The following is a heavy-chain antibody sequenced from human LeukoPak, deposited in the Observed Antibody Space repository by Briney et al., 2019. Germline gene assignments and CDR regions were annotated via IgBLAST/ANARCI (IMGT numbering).Heavy chain of an antibody. Sequence: ASVKVSCKASGYPFTSYDINWVRQATGQGLEWMGWMNPNSGNTGYAQRFQGRVTFSRNTSITTAYMELSSLRSEDTAVYYCARAIRADRRGSWFDPWGQGTLVTVSS. V-gene: IGHV1-8*03. CDR1: GYPFTSYD. J-gene: IGHJ5*02. CDR3: ARAIRADRRGSWFDP. D-gene: IGHD6-6*01. CDR2: MNPNSGNT.